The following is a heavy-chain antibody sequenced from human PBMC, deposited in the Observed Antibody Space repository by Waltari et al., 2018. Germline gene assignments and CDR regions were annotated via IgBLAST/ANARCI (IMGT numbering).Heavy chain of an antibody. CDR3: ARDHTWVAAFDL. V-gene: IGHV3-11*04. CDR2: ISNSGTTI. CDR1: GFSFTDYY. J-gene: IGHJ3*01. D-gene: IGHD2-15*01. Sequence: QVHLVESGGGLVKPGGSLRLTCAASGFSFTDYYMNWIRQAPGKGLELVSYISNSGTTIYYADSVKGRFTISRDNAKNSLYLQMNSLSAEDTAVYYCARDHTWVAAFDLWGQGTMVTVSS.